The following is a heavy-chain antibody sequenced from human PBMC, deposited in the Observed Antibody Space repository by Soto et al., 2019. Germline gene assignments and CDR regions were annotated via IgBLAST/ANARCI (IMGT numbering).Heavy chain of an antibody. CDR2: INHSGST. CDR3: ARNPTIFGVVISYYYYYYGMDV. V-gene: IGHV4-34*01. J-gene: IGHJ6*02. CDR1: GGSFSGYY. Sequence: PSETLSLTCAVYGGSFSGYYWSWIRQPPGKGLEWIGEINHSGSTNYNPSLKSRVTISVDTSKNQFSLKLSSVTAADTAVYYCARNPTIFGVVISYYYYYYGMDVWGQGTTVTVSS. D-gene: IGHD3-3*01.